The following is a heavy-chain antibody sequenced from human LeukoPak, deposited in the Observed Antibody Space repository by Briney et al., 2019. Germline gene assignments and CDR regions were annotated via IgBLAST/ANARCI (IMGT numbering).Heavy chain of an antibody. CDR3: ASAYV. CDR1: GFTFSSYS. Sequence: PGGSLRLSCAASGFTFSSYSMNWVRQAPGKGLEWVASIKEDGSEKNFEDSVKGRFTISTDNAKNSLYLQMNSLRAEDTAVYYCASAYVWGKGTTVTVSS. CDR2: IKEDGSEK. J-gene: IGHJ6*04. D-gene: IGHD3-16*01. V-gene: IGHV3-7*01.